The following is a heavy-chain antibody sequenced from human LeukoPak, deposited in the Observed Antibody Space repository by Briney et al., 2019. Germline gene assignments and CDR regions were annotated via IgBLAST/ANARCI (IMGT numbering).Heavy chain of an antibody. CDR1: GYIFTSNG. CDR3: ARDRQTNWFDP. J-gene: IGHJ5*02. CDR2: INPYNGNT. Sequence: ASVKVSCKASGYIFTSNGINWVRQAPGQGLEWMGWINPYNGNTDYAQKLQGRVTMTTDTSTTTAYMELRSLRFDDTAVYYCARDRQTNWFDPWGQGTLVTVSS. V-gene: IGHV1-18*01.